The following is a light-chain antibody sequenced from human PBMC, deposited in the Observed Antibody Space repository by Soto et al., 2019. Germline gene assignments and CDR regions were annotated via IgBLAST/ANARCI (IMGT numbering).Light chain of an antibody. V-gene: IGKV1-39*01. Sequence: DIQMTQSPSSLSASVGDRVTITCRASQSIDFYLNWYQQKPGKAPKLLIYSASTLQRGAPSRFSGGGSGTDFTLTISSLQPEDFSTYYCQQSYSSPPWTFGQGTKVDMK. CDR1: QSIDFY. J-gene: IGKJ1*01. CDR3: QQSYSSPPWT. CDR2: SAS.